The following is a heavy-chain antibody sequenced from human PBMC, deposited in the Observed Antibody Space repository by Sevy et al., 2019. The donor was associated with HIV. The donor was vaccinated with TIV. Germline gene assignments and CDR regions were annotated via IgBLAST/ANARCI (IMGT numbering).Heavy chain of an antibody. CDR2: LYYSGRT. D-gene: IGHD3-16*01. V-gene: IGHV4-59*01. J-gene: IGHJ6*02. CDR3: ARGAPNYYYGMDV. Sequence: SETVSLTCTVSGDSISGYYWNWIRQPPGKGLEWIGYLYYSGRTNYNPSLKSRVTISVDTSKNQFSLKLTSLTAADTAVYYCARGAPNYYYGMDVWGQGTTVTVSS. CDR1: GDSISGYY.